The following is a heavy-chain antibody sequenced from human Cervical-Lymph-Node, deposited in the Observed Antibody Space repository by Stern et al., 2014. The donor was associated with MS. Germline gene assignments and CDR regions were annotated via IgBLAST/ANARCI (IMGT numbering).Heavy chain of an antibody. CDR2: IIPMSGTT. D-gene: IGHD1-14*01. V-gene: IGHV1-69*01. CDR1: GDTFSRFA. Sequence: QVQLVPSGAEVKKPGSSLKVSCKASGDTFSRFAFSWVRQTPGKGLEWMGGIIPMSGTTNYAQKFQGRVTVTAYESTSTANMEMTSLRYEDTAVYYCAGTTTAWDNPFHFYGMDVWGQGTTVTVSS. CDR3: AGTTTAWDNPFHFYGMDV. J-gene: IGHJ6*02.